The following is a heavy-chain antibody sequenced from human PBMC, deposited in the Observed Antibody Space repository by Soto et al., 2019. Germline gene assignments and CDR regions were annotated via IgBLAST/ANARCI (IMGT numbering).Heavy chain of an antibody. CDR1: GFTFSSYG. D-gene: IGHD3-3*01. Sequence: PGGSLRLSCAASGFTFSSYGMHWVRQAPGKGLEWVAVISYDGSNKYYADPVKGRFTISRDNSKNTLYLQMNSLRAEDTAVYYCAKARDIRFLEWLFDYWGQGTLVTVS. CDR2: ISYDGSNK. V-gene: IGHV3-30*18. CDR3: AKARDIRFLEWLFDY. J-gene: IGHJ4*02.